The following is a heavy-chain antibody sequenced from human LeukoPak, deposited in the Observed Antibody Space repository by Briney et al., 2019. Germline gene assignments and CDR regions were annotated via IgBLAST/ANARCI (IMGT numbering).Heavy chain of an antibody. Sequence: GSLGLSCAASGFPFSSYRLNWVRPAPGKGLEWVSYISSSSSTIYYADSVKGRFTISRDNAKNSLYLQMNSLRAEDTAVYYCARDPAHSSSWYSDRDYWGQGTLVTVSS. D-gene: IGHD6-13*01. J-gene: IGHJ4*02. CDR3: ARDPAHSSSWYSDRDY. CDR2: ISSSSSTI. CDR1: GFPFSSYR. V-gene: IGHV3-48*04.